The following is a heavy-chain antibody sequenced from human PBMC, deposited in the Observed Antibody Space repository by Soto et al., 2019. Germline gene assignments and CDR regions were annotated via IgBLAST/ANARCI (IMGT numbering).Heavy chain of an antibody. CDR3: ASAPPHDNGDRDGFDI. D-gene: IGHD4-17*01. CDR1: GGTFSRHA. CDR2: IIPIVDAT. J-gene: IGHJ3*02. Sequence: QVQLVQSGTEVKKPGSSVKVSCKASGGTFSRHAVSWVRQAPGQGLEWMGAIIPIVDATNDAPKFQDRVTITVDESTSKVNMELRSLKSEHTAIYFLASAPPHDNGDRDGFDIWGQRTIVIVSS. V-gene: IGHV1-69*12.